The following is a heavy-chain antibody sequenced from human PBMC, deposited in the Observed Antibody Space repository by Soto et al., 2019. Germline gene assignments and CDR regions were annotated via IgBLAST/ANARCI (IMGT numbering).Heavy chain of an antibody. D-gene: IGHD3-3*01. CDR3: AHIVLRTVFGLVTTTAIYFDF. V-gene: IGHV2-5*02. CDR2: IYLDDDK. J-gene: IGHJ4*02. CDR1: GFSLTTSGVG. Sequence: QITLNESGPPVVRPTETLTLTCRFSGFSLTTSGVGVGWVRQSPGKAPEWLALIYLDDDKRYSESLKSRLTITKDTSKNQVVLSVANLDPTDTATYYCAHIVLRTVFGLVTTTAIYFDFWGQVTPVAVSS.